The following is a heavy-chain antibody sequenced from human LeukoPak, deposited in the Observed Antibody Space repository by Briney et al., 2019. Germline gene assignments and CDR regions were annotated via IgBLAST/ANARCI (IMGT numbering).Heavy chain of an antibody. J-gene: IGHJ2*01. Sequence: PGGSLRLSCAGSGFTVSSNYMSWVRQAPGKGLAWVLVIYSGGSTYYADSVKGRFTISRDNSKNTLYLQMYSLRAEDTAVYYCARSVATTDWYFALWGRGTLVTVSS. CDR2: IYSGGST. V-gene: IGHV3-53*01. CDR1: GFTVSSNY. CDR3: ARSVATTDWYFAL. D-gene: IGHD5-24*01.